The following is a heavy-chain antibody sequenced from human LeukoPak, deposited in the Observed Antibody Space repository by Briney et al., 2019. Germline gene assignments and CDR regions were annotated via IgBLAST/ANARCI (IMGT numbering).Heavy chain of an antibody. J-gene: IGHJ4*02. CDR1: GFTFSSYG. CDR2: IRYDGSNK. Sequence: GGSLRLSCAASGFTFSSYGMHWVRQAPGKGLEWVAFIRYDGSNKYYADSVKGRFTISRDNSKNTLYLQMNSLRAEDTAVYYCAALPNHIDYGGNVFGYWGQGTLVTVSS. V-gene: IGHV3-30*02. CDR3: AALPNHIDYGGNVFGY. D-gene: IGHD4-23*01.